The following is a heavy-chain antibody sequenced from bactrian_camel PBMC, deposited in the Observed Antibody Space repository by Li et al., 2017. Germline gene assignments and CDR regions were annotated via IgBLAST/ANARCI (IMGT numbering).Heavy chain of an antibody. Sequence: HVQLVESGGGSVQAGGSLRLSCEVYKYSYGDFSMGWFRQVPGNEREPLASIDSDGRTSVPDSVKGRFTISQDGAKNTLYLQMNNMKPEDSAMYYCAADPLDRKYCAVGRESDFSSWGQGTQVTVS. CDR3: AADPLDRKYCAVGRESDFSS. CDR1: KYSYGDFS. CDR2: IDSDGRT. D-gene: IGHD1*01. V-gene: IGHV3S55*01. J-gene: IGHJ6*01.